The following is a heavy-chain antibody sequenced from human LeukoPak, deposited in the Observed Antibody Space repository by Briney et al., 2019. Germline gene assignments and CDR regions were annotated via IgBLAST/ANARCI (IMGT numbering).Heavy chain of an antibody. CDR3: AKATFDY. J-gene: IGHJ4*02. CDR2: ISWNSGSI. V-gene: IGHV3-9*01. Sequence: GGSLRLSCAASGFTFDDYAMQWARQAPGKGLEWVSGISWNSGSIGYADSVKGRFTISRDNAKNSLYLQMNSLRAEDTALYYCAKATFDYWGQGTLVTVSS. CDR1: GFTFDDYA.